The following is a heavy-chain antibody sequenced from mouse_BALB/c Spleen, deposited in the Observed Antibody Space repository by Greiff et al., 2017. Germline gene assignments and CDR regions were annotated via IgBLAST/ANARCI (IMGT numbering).Heavy chain of an antibody. V-gene: IGHV1-4*02. D-gene: IGHD1-1*01. CDR2: INPCSGYT. Sequence: QVQLQQSAAELARPGASVRMSCKASGYTFTNYTMHWVKQRPGQGLEWIGYINPCSGYTEYNQKFKDKTTLTADKSSSTAYMQLSSLTSEDSAVYDCYCYGSGYDFDYWGQGTTVTVSS. CDR1: GYTFTNYT. CDR3: YCYGSGYDFDY. J-gene: IGHJ2*01.